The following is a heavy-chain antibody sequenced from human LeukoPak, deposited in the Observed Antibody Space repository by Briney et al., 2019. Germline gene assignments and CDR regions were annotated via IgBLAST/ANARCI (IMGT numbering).Heavy chain of an antibody. D-gene: IGHD6-13*01. CDR2: ISYGGSSN. J-gene: IGHJ4*02. CDR3: ARDLEAAAGFDY. Sequence: GRSLRLSCAASGFTFSSYSMHWVCQAPGKGPEWVAVISYGGSSNYYADSVRGRFTISRDNSRNTLYLQMNTLRAEDTAVYYCARDLEAAAGFDYWGQGTLVTVSS. CDR1: GFTFSSYS. V-gene: IGHV3-30*03.